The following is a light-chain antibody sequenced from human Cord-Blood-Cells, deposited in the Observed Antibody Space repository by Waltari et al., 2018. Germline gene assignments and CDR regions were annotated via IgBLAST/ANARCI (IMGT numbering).Light chain of an antibody. V-gene: IGLV2-14*03. CDR2: DVS. CDR1: SSDVGGHNY. Sequence: QSALTQPAPVSGSPGPSITISCIGTSSDVGGHNYVLWYQQHSCKAPKLMIYDVSNRPSGVSNRFSRAKSGNTASLTSSGLQAEDEANYYCSSYTSSSTLVFGGGTKLTVL. J-gene: IGLJ3*02. CDR3: SSYTSSSTLV.